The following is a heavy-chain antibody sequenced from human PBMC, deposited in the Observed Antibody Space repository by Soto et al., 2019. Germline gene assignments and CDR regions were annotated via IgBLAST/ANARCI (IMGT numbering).Heavy chain of an antibody. CDR3: ARKPDVATAKVGGGYVFDV. D-gene: IGHD3-16*01. Sequence: QVQLQESGPGLVKPSGTLSLTCAASSGSIFTTNWWSWVRQSPGRGLQWIGDIYHSGSPKYNPSLKSRFSISIDKSNDRFFLNLTSVTAADTAVYYCARKPDVATAKVGGGYVFDVWGQGTMVTVSS. CDR1: SGSIFTTNW. CDR2: IYHSGSP. V-gene: IGHV4-4*02. J-gene: IGHJ3*01.